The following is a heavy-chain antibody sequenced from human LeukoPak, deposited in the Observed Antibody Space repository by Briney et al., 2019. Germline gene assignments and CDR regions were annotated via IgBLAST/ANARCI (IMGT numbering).Heavy chain of an antibody. Sequence: SETLSLTCTVSGDSISYYYWSWIRQPAGKGLEWIGRISTSGTTNYNPSLKSRVTMSVDTSKNQFSLKLSSVTAADTAVYYCARDVVAAAGTWDYWGQGTLVTVS. V-gene: IGHV4-4*07. CDR3: ARDVVAAAGTWDY. CDR1: GDSISYYY. J-gene: IGHJ4*02. CDR2: ISTSGTT. D-gene: IGHD6-13*01.